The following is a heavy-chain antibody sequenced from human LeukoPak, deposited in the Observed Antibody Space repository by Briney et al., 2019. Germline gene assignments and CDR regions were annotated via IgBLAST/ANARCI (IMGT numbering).Heavy chain of an antibody. J-gene: IGHJ4*02. V-gene: IGHV4-59*08. CDR3: ARHDMDVAGAGLDYFDY. CDR2: IYYSGST. Sequence: SETLSLTCTLSGGSISRYYWSWLRQPPGKGLEWIGYIYYSGSTNYNPSLKSRVTMSVDTSKNQFSVKLSSVTTADTAVYYCARHDMDVAGAGLDYFDYWGQGTLVTVSS. D-gene: IGHD1-26*01. CDR1: GGSISRYY.